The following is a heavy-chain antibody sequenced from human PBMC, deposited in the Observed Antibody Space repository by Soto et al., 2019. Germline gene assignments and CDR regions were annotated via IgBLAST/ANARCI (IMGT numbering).Heavy chain of an antibody. J-gene: IGHJ3*02. CDR2: FYYSGSA. D-gene: IGHD3-22*01. Sequence: SETLSLTCTVSGGSISSYYWSWIRQPPGKGLEWIGYFYYSGSANYNPSLKSRVTISVDTSKNQFSLKLSSVTAADTAVYYCAREGSQGYYDSSGYYPIWGQGTMVTVSS. CDR3: AREGSQGYYDSSGYYPI. V-gene: IGHV4-59*01. CDR1: GGSISSYY.